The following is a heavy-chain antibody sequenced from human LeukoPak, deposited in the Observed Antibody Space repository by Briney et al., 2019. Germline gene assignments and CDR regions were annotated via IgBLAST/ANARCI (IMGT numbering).Heavy chain of an antibody. CDR3: AKKVRMYYGDTLGLDY. V-gene: IGHV3-23*01. CDR1: GFTFSTYA. J-gene: IGHJ4*02. D-gene: IGHD4-17*01. CDR2: ISGSSGSI. Sequence: TGGSLRLSCAASGFTFSTYAMTWVRQAPGKGLVWVSGISGSSGSIYYADSVKGRFTISRDNSKNTVYLQMNSLRAEDTALYYCAKKVRMYYGDTLGLDYWGQGTLVTVSS.